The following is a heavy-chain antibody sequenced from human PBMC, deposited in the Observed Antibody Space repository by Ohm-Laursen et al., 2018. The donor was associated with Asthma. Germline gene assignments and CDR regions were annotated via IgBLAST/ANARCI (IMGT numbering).Heavy chain of an antibody. Sequence: PGTLSLTCVVSGGSISSSNWWSWVRQPPGKGLEWIGEIYHSGSTNYNPSLKSRVTISVDKSKNQFSLKLSSVTAADTAVYYCAREQTTFTHYYGMDVWGQGTTVTVSS. J-gene: IGHJ6*02. V-gene: IGHV4-4*03. CDR2: IYHSGST. D-gene: IGHD4-11*01. CDR3: AREQTTFTHYYGMDV. CDR1: GGSISSSNW.